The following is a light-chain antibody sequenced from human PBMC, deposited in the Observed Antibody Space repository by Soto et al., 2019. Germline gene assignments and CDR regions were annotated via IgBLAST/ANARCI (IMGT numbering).Light chain of an antibody. CDR2: DAS. CDR1: QSVSRY. J-gene: IGKJ2*01. Sequence: EIVLTQSPAPLSLSPGERATLSCRASQSVSRYLAWYQQKPGQAPRLLIYDASNRATGIPARFSGSGSGTDFTLTISSLELEDFAVYYCDQRSNWYNVGQGTKLDIE. V-gene: IGKV3-11*01. CDR3: DQRSNWYN.